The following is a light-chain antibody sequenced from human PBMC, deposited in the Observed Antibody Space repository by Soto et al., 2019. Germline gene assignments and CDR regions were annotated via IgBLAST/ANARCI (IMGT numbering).Light chain of an antibody. J-gene: IGKJ5*01. CDR2: DAS. V-gene: IGKV3-11*01. CDR1: QSVSSY. Sequence: EIVLTQSPATLSLSPGERATLSCRTSQSVSSYFAWYQQKPGRAPRLLIYDASNRATGIPARFIGSGSGTDFTLTISSREPEDFAVYYCQQRYAWPPITFGQGTRLEIK. CDR3: QQRYAWPPIT.